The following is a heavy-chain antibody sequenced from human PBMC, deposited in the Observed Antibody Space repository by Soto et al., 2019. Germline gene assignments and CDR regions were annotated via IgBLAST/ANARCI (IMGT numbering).Heavy chain of an antibody. CDR3: AAAHIGAAVPNWFDP. J-gene: IGHJ5*02. D-gene: IGHD6-25*01. CDR1: GGSISSGGHY. CDR2: ISYSGTT. Sequence: QVQLQESGPGLVKPSQTLSLTCAVSGGSISSGGHYWSWIRQHPGKGLEFMGYISYSGTTYYNPSLKSRLTLLIDTSENQFSLKLRSVTAADTAVYYCAAAHIGAAVPNWFDPWGQGTLVTVSS. V-gene: IGHV4-31*11.